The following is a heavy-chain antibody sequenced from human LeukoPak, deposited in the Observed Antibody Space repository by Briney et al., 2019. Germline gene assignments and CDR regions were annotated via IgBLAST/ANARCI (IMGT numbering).Heavy chain of an antibody. CDR1: GFTFNNYD. Sequence: GGSLRLSCAASGFTFNNYDMHWIRQAPGKGLEWLAVISSDGSNQYYTDSVKGRFTISRDNSKNTLYLQLDSLRAEDTAVYYCASWGDFWGQGTLVTVSS. D-gene: IGHD7-27*01. V-gene: IGHV3-30-3*01. J-gene: IGHJ4*02. CDR2: ISSDGSNQ. CDR3: ASWGDF.